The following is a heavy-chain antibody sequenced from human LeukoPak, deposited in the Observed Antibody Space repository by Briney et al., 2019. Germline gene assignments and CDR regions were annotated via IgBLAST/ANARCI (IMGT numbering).Heavy chain of an antibody. CDR1: GFTFSSYS. CDR3: ARDPGYCSGGSCYSRVYYFDY. Sequence: GGSLRLSCAASGFTFSSYSMNWVRQAPGKGLEWVSSISSSSSYIYYADSVKGRFTISRDNAKNSLYLQMNSLRAEDTAVYYCARDPGYCSGGSCYSRVYYFDYWGQGTLVTVSS. J-gene: IGHJ4*02. CDR2: ISSSSSYI. V-gene: IGHV3-21*01. D-gene: IGHD2-15*01.